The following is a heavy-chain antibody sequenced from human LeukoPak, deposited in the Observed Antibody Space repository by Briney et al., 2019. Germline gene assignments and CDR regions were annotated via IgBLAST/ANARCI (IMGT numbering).Heavy chain of an antibody. CDR2: IWYDGSNK. CDR3: AKRDSSNMAYFDR. V-gene: IGHV3-33*06. J-gene: IGHJ5*02. CDR1: GFTFSTDG. Sequence: GGSLRLSCAASGFTFSTDGMHWVRQAPGKGLEWVAVIWYDGSNKYYADSVKGRFTISRDNSKNTLYLQMNSLRAEDTAIYYCAKRDSSNMAYFDRWGQGTLVTVSS. D-gene: IGHD6-13*01.